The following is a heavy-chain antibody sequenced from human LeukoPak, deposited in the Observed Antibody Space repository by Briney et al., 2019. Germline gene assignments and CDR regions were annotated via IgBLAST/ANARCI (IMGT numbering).Heavy chain of an antibody. Sequence: GGSLRLSCAASGFTFSSYAMSWVRQAPGKGLEWVSAISGSGGSTYYADSVKGRFTISRDNAKNSLYLQMNSLRAEDTAVYYCARDSCSSTSCYIDYWGQGTLVTVSS. V-gene: IGHV3-23*01. J-gene: IGHJ4*02. CDR2: ISGSGGST. CDR3: ARDSCSSTSCYIDY. D-gene: IGHD2-2*02. CDR1: GFTFSSYA.